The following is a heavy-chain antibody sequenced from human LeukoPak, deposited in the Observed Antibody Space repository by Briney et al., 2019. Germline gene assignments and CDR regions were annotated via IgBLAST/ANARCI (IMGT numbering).Heavy chain of an antibody. Sequence: PGGSLRLSCAASGFTFSSYAMSWVRQAPGKGLEWASAISGSGGSTYYADSVKGRFTISRDNSKNTLYLQMNSLRAEDTAVYYCAKDSSSSWRKGSYFDYWGQGTLVTVSS. CDR1: GFTFSSYA. J-gene: IGHJ4*02. CDR2: ISGSGGST. D-gene: IGHD6-13*01. CDR3: AKDSSSSWRKGSYFDY. V-gene: IGHV3-23*01.